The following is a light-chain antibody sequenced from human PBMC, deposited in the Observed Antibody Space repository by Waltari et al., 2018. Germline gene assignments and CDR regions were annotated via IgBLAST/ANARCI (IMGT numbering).Light chain of an antibody. V-gene: IGLV2-14*03. CDR2: YVT. CDR1: IIAFLGYNL. CDR3: SSYTSSISVV. Sequence: QSALTHPPSLSGSPGQSITISGTGTIIAFLGYNLSSWYQQHPDKAPKLMVYYVTNRPSGVSNRFSGSKSGNTASLTISGLQAEDEADYYCSSYTSSISVVFGGGTKLTVL. J-gene: IGLJ2*01.